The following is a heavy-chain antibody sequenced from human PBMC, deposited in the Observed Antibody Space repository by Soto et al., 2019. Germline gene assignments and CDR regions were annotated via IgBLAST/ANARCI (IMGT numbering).Heavy chain of an antibody. V-gene: IGHV5-51*01. CDR2: IYPDDSDS. CDR3: ARQPPPYDSSGYYDY. CDR1: GYSFTTYW. J-gene: IGHJ4*02. D-gene: IGHD3-22*01. Sequence: GESLKISCKGSGYSFTTYWIGWVRQMPGKGLEWMGIIYPDDSDSKYNPSFQGQVTISADKSISTAYLQWSSLKASDTAIYYCARQPPPYDSSGYYDYWGQGTLVTVSS.